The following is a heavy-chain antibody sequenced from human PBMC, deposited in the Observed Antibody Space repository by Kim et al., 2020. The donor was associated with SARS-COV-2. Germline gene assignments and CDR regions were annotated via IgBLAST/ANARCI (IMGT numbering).Heavy chain of an antibody. Sequence: GGSLRLSCAASGFTFDDYAMHWVRQAPGKGLEWVSLISWDGGSTYYADSVKGRFTISRDNSKNSLYLQMNSLRAEDTALYYCAKENSSSWSTFDYWGQGTLVTVSS. CDR2: ISWDGGST. V-gene: IGHV3-43D*03. CDR1: GFTFDDYA. J-gene: IGHJ4*02. CDR3: AKENSSSWSTFDY. D-gene: IGHD6-13*01.